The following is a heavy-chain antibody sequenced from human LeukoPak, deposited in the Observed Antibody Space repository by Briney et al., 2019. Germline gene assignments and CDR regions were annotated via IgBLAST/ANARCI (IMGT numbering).Heavy chain of an antibody. V-gene: IGHV3-23*01. Sequence: GGSLRLSCAASGFTFSSYGMSWVRQAPGKGLEWVSAISGSGGSIYYADSVKGRFTISRDNSRNTLYLQMNSLRAEDTAIYYCAKEIRYSGSYRSGNYWGQGTLVTVSS. CDR1: GFTFSSYG. CDR2: ISGSGGSI. D-gene: IGHD1-26*01. CDR3: AKEIRYSGSYRSGNY. J-gene: IGHJ4*02.